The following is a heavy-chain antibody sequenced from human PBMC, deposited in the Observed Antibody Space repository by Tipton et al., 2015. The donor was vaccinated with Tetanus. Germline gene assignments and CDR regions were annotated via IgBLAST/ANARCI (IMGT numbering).Heavy chain of an antibody. CDR1: GFVFSGYT. J-gene: IGHJ4*02. Sequence: SLRLSCAVSGFVFSGYTMNWVRQVPGKGLEWVASISSTSSYIYYADSVKGRFTISRDNAKNSVYLQMSSLRADDTAVYYCASGSTLDYWGQGALVSVSS. CDR3: ASGSTLDY. D-gene: IGHD6-25*01. V-gene: IGHV3-21*01. CDR2: ISSTSSYI.